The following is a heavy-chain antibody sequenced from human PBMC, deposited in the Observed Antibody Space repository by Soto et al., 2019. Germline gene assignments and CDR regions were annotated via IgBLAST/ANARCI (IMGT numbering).Heavy chain of an antibody. CDR2: IWTSGST. J-gene: IGHJ4*02. V-gene: IGHV4-4*07. Sequence: QVQLQESGPGLVKPSETLSLTCNVSGDSMSKYYWSWVLQPAGKGLEWIGRIWTSGSTNYNPSLKSRVTISIDTSNKHFSLDLKSVTAADTAVYYCARTVGAAYYFDFWGQGVLVTVSS. D-gene: IGHD3-16*01. CDR1: GDSMSKYY. CDR3: ARTVGAAYYFDF.